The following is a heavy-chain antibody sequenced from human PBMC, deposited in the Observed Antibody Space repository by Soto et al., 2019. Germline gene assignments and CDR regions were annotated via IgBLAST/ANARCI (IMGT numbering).Heavy chain of an antibody. D-gene: IGHD3-9*01. CDR2: FRGDGTGA. J-gene: IGHJ4*02. Sequence: GGSLRLSCAASGFTFSSYAMSWVRQAPGKGLEWVSAFRGDGTGAHYADSVKGRFTISRDNSKNTLYLHMNSLRAGDTAVYYFAKLPQYDILTGYLTYFDYWGKGTLGTVSS. CDR3: AKLPQYDILTGYLTYFDY. CDR1: GFTFSSYA. V-gene: IGHV3-23*01.